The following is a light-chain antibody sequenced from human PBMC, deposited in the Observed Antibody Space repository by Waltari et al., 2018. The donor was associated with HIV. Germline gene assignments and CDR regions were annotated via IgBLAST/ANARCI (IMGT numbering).Light chain of an antibody. Sequence: EIVLTQSPGTLSLSPGERATLSCRASQSVTGSHLAWYQQRPGQPPRLLVYGASSRATGIPDRFSCSGSGTDFTLTITRLEPEDFAVYYCHQYAGLPRTFGQGTKLEIK. J-gene: IGKJ2*01. V-gene: IGKV3-20*01. CDR2: GAS. CDR3: HQYAGLPRT. CDR1: QSVTGSH.